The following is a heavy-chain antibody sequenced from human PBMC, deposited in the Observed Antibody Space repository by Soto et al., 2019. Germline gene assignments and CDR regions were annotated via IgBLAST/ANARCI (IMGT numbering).Heavy chain of an antibody. CDR3: VREGGYCSGGTCAFDY. Sequence: ASVKVSCKTSGYIFTDYHMHWVRQAPGQGLEWMGWINPNTGGTNFAQKFQGRATMTRDTSITTAYMELSRLRSDDTAVFYCVREGGYCSGGTCAFDYWGQGTLVTVSS. J-gene: IGHJ4*02. V-gene: IGHV1-2*02. CDR2: INPNTGGT. CDR1: GYIFTDYH. D-gene: IGHD2-15*01.